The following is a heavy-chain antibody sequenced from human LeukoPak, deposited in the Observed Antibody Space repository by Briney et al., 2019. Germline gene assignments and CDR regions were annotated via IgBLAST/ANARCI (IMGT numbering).Heavy chain of an antibody. J-gene: IGHJ5*02. CDR2: IYYSGST. Sequence: SETLSLTCTVSGGSISSSRFYWGWIRQPPGKGLVWIGSIYYSGSTYCNPSLNSRVTISLDTSKNHFSLQLSSVPAADTAVYYCARRPGGYDFWSGYSTDNWFDPWGQGTLVTVSS. CDR1: GGSISSSRFY. D-gene: IGHD3-3*01. V-gene: IGHV4-39*02. CDR3: ARRPGGYDFWSGYSTDNWFDP.